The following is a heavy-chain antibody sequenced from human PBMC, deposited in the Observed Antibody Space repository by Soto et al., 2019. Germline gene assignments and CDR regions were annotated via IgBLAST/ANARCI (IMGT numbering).Heavy chain of an antibody. CDR1: GYTLTSYY. D-gene: IGHD6-13*01. V-gene: IGHV1-46*01. CDR3: ARGRSSSWYGDY. CDR2: INPSDGRT. Sequence: VASVKVSCKASGYTLTSYYMHWVRQAPGHGLEWMGMINPSDGRTNYAQKFQGRVTMTRDTSTSTVYMEVSSLRSEDTAVYYCARGRSSSWYGDYWGQGTMVTVSS. J-gene: IGHJ4*02.